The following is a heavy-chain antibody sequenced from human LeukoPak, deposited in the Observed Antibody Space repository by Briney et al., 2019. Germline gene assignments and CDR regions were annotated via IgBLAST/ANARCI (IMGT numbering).Heavy chain of an antibody. J-gene: IGHJ4*02. CDR1: GYTFIKYA. Sequence: GASVKVSCKASGYTFIKYAIHWVRQAPGQRLEWMGWINAHNGDTKYSQKFQGRVAITRDTSASIVYMELSTLRFGDTAVYYCARGSTSDWPLEYWGRGILATVSS. CDR3: ARGSTSDWPLEY. CDR2: INAHNGDT. V-gene: IGHV1-3*01. D-gene: IGHD2-21*02.